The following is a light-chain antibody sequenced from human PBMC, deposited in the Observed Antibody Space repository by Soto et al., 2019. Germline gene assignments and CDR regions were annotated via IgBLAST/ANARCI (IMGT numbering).Light chain of an antibody. V-gene: IGKV3-20*01. CDR1: QSVSSNY. Sequence: EIVLTQSPGTLSLSPGERATLSCRASQSVSSNYLAGYQQKPGLAPRLLIYGASSRATDITDRFSGSGSGTDFTLTISRLEPEDFAVYYCQQHGGSPSYTFGQGTKLEIQ. CDR3: QQHGGSPSYT. J-gene: IGKJ2*01. CDR2: GAS.